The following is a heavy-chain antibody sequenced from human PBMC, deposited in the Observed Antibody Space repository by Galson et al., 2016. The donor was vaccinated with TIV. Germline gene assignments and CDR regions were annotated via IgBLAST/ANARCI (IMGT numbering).Heavy chain of an antibody. J-gene: IGHJ4*02. D-gene: IGHD4-17*01. V-gene: IGHV3-9*01. CDR3: ARDLDSTVTAPFDY. CDR2: INWRGNSV. Sequence: LRLSCAASGFTFVDYPMHWVRQPPGKGLEWVSSINWRGNSVVYADSVKGRFTISRDNGKASLYLEMTSLRPDDTAVYYCARDLDSTVTAPFDYWGQGTLVTVSS. CDR1: GFTFVDYP.